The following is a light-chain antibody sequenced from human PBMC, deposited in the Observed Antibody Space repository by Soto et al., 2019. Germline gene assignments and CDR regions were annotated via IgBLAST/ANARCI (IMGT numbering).Light chain of an antibody. J-gene: IGKJ1*01. Sequence: DVQMTQSPSTLSASVGDRVTITCRASQSISTWLAWYQQKPGKAPNLLIHQASSLESGVPSRFSGSGFGAEFTLTISGLQPEDAATYYCQQYDNYWTFGQGTKVEI. V-gene: IGKV1-5*03. CDR2: QAS. CDR3: QQYDNYWT. CDR1: QSISTW.